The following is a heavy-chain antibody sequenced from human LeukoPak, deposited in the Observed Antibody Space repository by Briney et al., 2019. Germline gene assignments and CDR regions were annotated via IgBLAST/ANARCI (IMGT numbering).Heavy chain of an antibody. CDR2: ISGSGGST. D-gene: IGHD3-22*01. V-gene: IGHV3-23*01. CDR1: GFTFSSYA. Sequence: GGSLRLSCAASGFTFSSYAMSWVRQAPGKGLEWVSAISGSGGSTYYADSVKGRFTISRDNSKNTLCLQMNSLRAEDTAVYYCAKGTLGITMSKWGQGTLVTVSS. CDR3: AKGTLGITMSK. J-gene: IGHJ4*02.